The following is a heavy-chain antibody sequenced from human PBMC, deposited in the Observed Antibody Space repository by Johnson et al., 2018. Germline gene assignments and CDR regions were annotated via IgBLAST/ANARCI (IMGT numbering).Heavy chain of an antibody. CDR2: ISYDGSNQ. CDR3: AKDLLRGKRVNKDMDA. CDR1: GFTFRTYG. J-gene: IGHJ6*03. V-gene: IGHV3-30*18. D-gene: IGHD1/OR15-1a*01. Sequence: QVQLVQSGGGVVQPGRSLRLSCAASGFTFRTYGMHWVRQTPDNGLEWVANISYDGSNQNYADSVKGRFTISRDNSKNRVYLQINSVGAEDTAVYYCAKDLLRGKRVNKDMDAWGKGATVTVSS.